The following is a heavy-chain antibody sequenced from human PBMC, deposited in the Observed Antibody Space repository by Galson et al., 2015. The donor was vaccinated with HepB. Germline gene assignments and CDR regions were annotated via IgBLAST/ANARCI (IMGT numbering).Heavy chain of an antibody. CDR3: ARGEPHKKNWAGNWYLDL. CDR1: GFTLSNYW. D-gene: IGHD7-27*01. Sequence: SLRLSCAASGFTLSNYWMHWVRQAPGKGLVWVSRIKSDGSTTTYADSVKGRFTISRDNAKNTLYLQMNILRDEDTAVYYCARGEPHKKNWAGNWYLDLWGRGTLVTVSS. J-gene: IGHJ2*01. V-gene: IGHV3-74*03. CDR2: IKSDGSTT.